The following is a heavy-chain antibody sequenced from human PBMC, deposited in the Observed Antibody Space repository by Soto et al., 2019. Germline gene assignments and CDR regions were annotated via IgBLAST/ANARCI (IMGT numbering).Heavy chain of an antibody. CDR3: AKVIRADSTSSNFYYYSGLDV. CDR1: GFTFSSYW. J-gene: IGHJ6*02. Sequence: EVQLVESGGGLVQPGGSLRLSCAASGFTFSSYWMHWVRQAPGKGLVWVARIHDDGSITNYADSVKGRFTISRDNAKNTLYLQMNSLRGEDTAIYYCAKVIRADSTSSNFYYYSGLDVWGQGTTVTVSS. CDR2: IHDDGSIT. D-gene: IGHD6-6*01. V-gene: IGHV3-74*01.